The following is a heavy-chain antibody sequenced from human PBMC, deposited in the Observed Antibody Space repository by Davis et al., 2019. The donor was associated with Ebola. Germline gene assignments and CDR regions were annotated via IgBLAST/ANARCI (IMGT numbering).Heavy chain of an antibody. CDR1: GGTFSSYA. CDR3: AREGITMRRGRFDP. Sequence: SVKVSCKASGGTFSSYAISWVRQAPGQGLEWMGRIIPILGIANYAQKFQGRVTITADKSTSTAYMELSSLRSEDTAVYYCAREGITMRRGRFDPWGQGTLVTVSS. CDR2: IIPILGIA. J-gene: IGHJ5*02. D-gene: IGHD3-22*01. V-gene: IGHV1-69*04.